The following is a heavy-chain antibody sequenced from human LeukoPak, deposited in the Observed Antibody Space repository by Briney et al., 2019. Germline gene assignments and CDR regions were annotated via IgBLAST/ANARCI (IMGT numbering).Heavy chain of an antibody. CDR2: IYHSGST. Sequence: PSQTLSLTCAVSGGSISSGGYSWSRIRQPPGKGLEWIGYIYHSGSTYYNPSLKSRVTISVDRSKNQFSLKLSSVTAADTAVYYCARGRLDVDYWGQGTLVTVSS. CDR1: GGSISSGGYS. D-gene: IGHD6-19*01. CDR3: ARGRLDVDY. V-gene: IGHV4-30-2*01. J-gene: IGHJ4*02.